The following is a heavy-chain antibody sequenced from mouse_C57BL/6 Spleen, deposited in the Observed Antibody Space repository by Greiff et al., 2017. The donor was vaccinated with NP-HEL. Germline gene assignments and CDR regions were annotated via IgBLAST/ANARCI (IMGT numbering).Heavy chain of an antibody. D-gene: IGHD1-1*01. CDR2: IWTGGGT. Sequence: VKLVESGPGLVAPSQSLSITCTVSGFSLTSYAISWVRQPPGKGLEWLGVIWTGGGTNYNSALKSRLSISKDNSKCKVFLKMNSLQTDDTARYYCARMNYGKGNYFDYWGQGTTLTVSS. J-gene: IGHJ2*01. V-gene: IGHV2-9-1*01. CDR1: GFSLTSYA. CDR3: ARMNYGKGNYFDY.